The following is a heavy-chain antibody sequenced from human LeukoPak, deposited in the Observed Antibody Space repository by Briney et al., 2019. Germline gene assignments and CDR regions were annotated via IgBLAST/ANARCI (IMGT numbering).Heavy chain of an antibody. J-gene: IGHJ4*02. CDR1: GFTFSIYW. CDR3: AAESERWLLRS. D-gene: IGHD6-19*01. Sequence: GSLRLSCAASGFTFSIYWMHWVRQPPGKGLEWVGQIYCRETPNYNPSLRGRVTISIDTSKNQFSLKLNSVTAADTAIYYCAAESERWLLRSWGQGTLVTVSS. CDR2: IYCRETP. V-gene: IGHV4-59*03.